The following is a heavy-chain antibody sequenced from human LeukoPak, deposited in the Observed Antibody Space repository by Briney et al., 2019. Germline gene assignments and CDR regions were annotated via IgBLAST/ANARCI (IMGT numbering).Heavy chain of an antibody. CDR3: ARGAAAGSHYYYYMDV. CDR1: GFSLSSYT. CDR2: ISSSSSYI. J-gene: IGHJ6*03. Sequence: GGSLRLSCAASGFSLSSYTMNWVRQAPGKGLEWVSSISSSSSYIDYADSVKGRFTISRDNAKNSLYLQMNSLRAEDTAVYYCARGAAAGSHYYYYMDVWGKGTTVTVSS. D-gene: IGHD6-13*01. V-gene: IGHV3-21*01.